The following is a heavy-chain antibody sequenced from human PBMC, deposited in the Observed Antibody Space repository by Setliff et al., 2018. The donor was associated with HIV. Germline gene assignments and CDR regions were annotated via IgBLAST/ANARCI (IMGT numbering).Heavy chain of an antibody. Sequence: KASETLSLTCTVSGGSISSSSYYWGWIRQPPGKGLEWIGEINHSGSTNYNPSLKSRVIISIDTSKKQFSLKLTSVTAADTATYYCAAPRGMSTILVYWGQGSLVTVSS. D-gene: IGHD3-9*01. CDR3: AAPRGMSTILVY. J-gene: IGHJ4*02. CDR1: GGSISSSSYY. CDR2: INHSGST. V-gene: IGHV4-39*01.